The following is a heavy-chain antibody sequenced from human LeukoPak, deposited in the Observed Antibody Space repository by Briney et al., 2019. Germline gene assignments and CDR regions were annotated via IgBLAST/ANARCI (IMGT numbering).Heavy chain of an antibody. V-gene: IGHV4-4*09. D-gene: IGHD2-15*01. Sequence: SETLSLTCTVSGGSISSYYWGWIRQPPGKGLELIGSINHSGGTYYNPSLKSRVTISVDTSKNQFSLKLNSVNPEDTAVYYCARVGGGSDPYYAMDVWGQGTTVTVSS. J-gene: IGHJ6*02. CDR1: GGSISSYY. CDR3: ARVGGGSDPYYAMDV. CDR2: INHSGGT.